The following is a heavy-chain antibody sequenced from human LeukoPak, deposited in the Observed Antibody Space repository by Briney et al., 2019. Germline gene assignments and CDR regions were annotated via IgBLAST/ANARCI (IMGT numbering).Heavy chain of an antibody. CDR1: GFTFSSYA. V-gene: IGHV3-23*01. Sequence: GGSLRLSCAASGFTFSSYAMSWVRQAPGKGLEWVSAISGSGGSTYYADSVKGRITISRDNYNNTLYLQMNSLRAEDTAVYYCAKTRYSGYDRVLDYWGQGTLVTVSS. J-gene: IGHJ4*02. D-gene: IGHD5-12*01. CDR3: AKTRYSGYDRVLDY. CDR2: ISGSGGST.